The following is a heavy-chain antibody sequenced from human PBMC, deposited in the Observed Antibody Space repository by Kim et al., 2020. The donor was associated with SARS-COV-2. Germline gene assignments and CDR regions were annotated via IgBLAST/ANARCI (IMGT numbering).Heavy chain of an antibody. CDR1: GGTFSSYA. CDR3: AGGGGRYSSSWYTYNWFDP. D-gene: IGHD6-13*01. Sequence: SVKVSCKASGGTFSSYAISWVRQAPGQGLEWMGGIIPIFGTANYAQKFQGRVTITADESTSTAYMELSSLRSEDTAVYYCAGGGGRYSSSWYTYNWFDPWGQGTLVTVSS. CDR2: IIPIFGTA. V-gene: IGHV1-69*13. J-gene: IGHJ5*02.